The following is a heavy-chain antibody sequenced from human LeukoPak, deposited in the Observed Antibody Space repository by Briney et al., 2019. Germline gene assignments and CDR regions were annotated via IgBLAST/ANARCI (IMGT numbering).Heavy chain of an antibody. CDR1: GYTFTSYY. CDR3: ARAYYYDSSGYYPGGDY. CDR2: INPSGGST. Sequence: ASVKVSCKASGYTFTSYYMHWVRQAPGQGLEWMGIINPSGGSTSYAQKFQGRVTMTRDTSTSTVYMELSSLRSDDTAVYYCARAYYYDSSGYYPGGDYWGQGTLVTVSS. D-gene: IGHD3-22*01. J-gene: IGHJ4*02. V-gene: IGHV1-46*01.